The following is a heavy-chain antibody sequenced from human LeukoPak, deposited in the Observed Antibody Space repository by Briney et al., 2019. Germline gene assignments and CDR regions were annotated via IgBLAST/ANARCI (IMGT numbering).Heavy chain of an antibody. CDR2: ISSSGSTI. V-gene: IGHV3-48*03. J-gene: IGHJ6*03. D-gene: IGHD3-16*02. Sequence: PGGSLRLSCAASGFTFSSYEMDWVRQAPGKGLEWVSYISSSGSTIYYADSVKGRFTISRDNAKNSLYLQMNSLRAEDTAVYYCARALREGSLNPNYYMDVWGKGTTVTISS. CDR3: ARALREGSLNPNYYMDV. CDR1: GFTFSSYE.